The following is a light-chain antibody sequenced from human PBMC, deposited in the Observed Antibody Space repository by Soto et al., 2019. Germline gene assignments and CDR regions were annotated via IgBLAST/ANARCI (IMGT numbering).Light chain of an antibody. CDR2: DVS. J-gene: IGLJ1*01. CDR3: SSYAGSRTYV. V-gene: IGLV2-14*03. CDR1: SSDVGAYNY. Sequence: QSVLTQPASVSGSPGQSITISCTGSSSDVGAYNYVSRYQQHPGKAPKVMIFDVSNRPSGISYRFSGSKSGNTASLTISGLQADDEADYYCSSYAGSRTYVFGTGTKVTVL.